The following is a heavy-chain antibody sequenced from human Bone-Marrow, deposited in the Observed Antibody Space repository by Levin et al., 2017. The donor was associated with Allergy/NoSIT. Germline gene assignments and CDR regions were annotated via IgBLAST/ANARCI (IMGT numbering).Heavy chain of an antibody. CDR3: ARSDSSGFDN. Sequence: NLGESLKISCKPSGYSFTDYWIGWVRQMPGKGLEWMGSIYPGDSDTRYSPSFQGLVTVTVDKSISVAYLHFSGLKVSDTAIYYCARSDSSGFDNWGQGTLVTVSS. J-gene: IGHJ4*02. CDR1: GYSFTDYW. V-gene: IGHV5-51*01. D-gene: IGHD4-11*01. CDR2: IYPGDSDT.